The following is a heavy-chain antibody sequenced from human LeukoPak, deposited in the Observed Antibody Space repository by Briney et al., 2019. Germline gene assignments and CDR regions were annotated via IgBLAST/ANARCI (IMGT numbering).Heavy chain of an antibody. J-gene: IGHJ4*02. CDR3: AKDLYKLTTVTTFGDY. Sequence: PGASLRLSCAASGFTFSSYAMSWVRQAPGKGLEWVSASSGRGGSTYYADYVKGRFTISRDNSKNTLYLQMNSLRAEDTAVYYCAKDLYKLTTVTTFGDYWGQGTLVTVSS. CDR1: GFTFSSYA. D-gene: IGHD4-17*01. V-gene: IGHV3-23*01. CDR2: SSGRGGST.